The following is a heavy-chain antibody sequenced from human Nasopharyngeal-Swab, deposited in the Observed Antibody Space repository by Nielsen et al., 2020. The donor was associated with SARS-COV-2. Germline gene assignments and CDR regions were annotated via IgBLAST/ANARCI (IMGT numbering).Heavy chain of an antibody. J-gene: IGHJ4*02. D-gene: IGHD3-10*01. CDR1: GGSISSYY. Sequence: SETLSLTCTVSGGSISSYYWSWIRQHPGKGLEWIGYIYYSGSTYYNPSLKSRVTISVDTSKNQFSLKLSSVTAADTAVYYCARGRVRGVKFDYWGQGTLVTVSS. CDR2: IYYSGST. CDR3: ARGRVRGVKFDY. V-gene: IGHV4-59*06.